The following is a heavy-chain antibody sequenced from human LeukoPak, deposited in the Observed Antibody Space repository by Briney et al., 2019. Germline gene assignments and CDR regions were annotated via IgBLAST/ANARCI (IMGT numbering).Heavy chain of an antibody. J-gene: IGHJ4*02. CDR3: AREIFYYFDY. V-gene: IGHV3-21*01. Sequence: GGSLRLSCAASGFTFSTYSMNWVRQAPGKGLEWVSSISSSSSYIYYADSVKGRFTVSRDNAKNSLYLQMNSLRAEDTAVYYCAREIFYYFDYWGQGTLVTVSS. CDR2: ISSSSSYI. D-gene: IGHD2-15*01. CDR1: GFTFSTYS.